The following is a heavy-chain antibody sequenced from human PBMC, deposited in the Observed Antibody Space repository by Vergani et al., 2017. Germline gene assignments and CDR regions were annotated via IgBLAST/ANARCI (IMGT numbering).Heavy chain of an antibody. J-gene: IGHJ3*02. CDR2: INPNSGGT. Sequence: QVQLVQSGAEVKKPGASVKVSCKASGYTFTGYYMHWVRQAPGQGLEWMGWINPNSGGTNYAQKFQGRVTMTRDTSISTAYMELSRLRSDDTAVYYCARGYCRSTSCYIPNDAFDIWGQGTMVTVSS. V-gene: IGHV1-2*02. CDR3: ARGYCRSTSCYIPNDAFDI. D-gene: IGHD2-2*02. CDR1: GYTFTGYY.